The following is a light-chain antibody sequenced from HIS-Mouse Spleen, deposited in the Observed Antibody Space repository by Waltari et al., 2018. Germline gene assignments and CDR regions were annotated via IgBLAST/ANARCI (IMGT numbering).Light chain of an antibody. CDR1: SLRSYY. Sequence: SSELTQDPAVSVALGQTVRITCQGDSLRSYYASWYQQKPRQAPVLVIYGKNNRPSGFPDRFAGSSSGNTASLTITGAQAEDEADYYCNSRDSSGNHWVFGGGTKLTVL. J-gene: IGLJ3*02. CDR2: GKN. CDR3: NSRDSSGNHWV. V-gene: IGLV3-19*01.